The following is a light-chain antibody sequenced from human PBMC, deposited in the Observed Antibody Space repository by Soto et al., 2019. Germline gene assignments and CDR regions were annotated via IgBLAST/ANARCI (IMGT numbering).Light chain of an antibody. Sequence: QSVLTQSPSASGTPGQRVTISCSGSRSNIGRNFAYWYQHVPGTAPRLLIQRNNERPSGVPDRFSGSKSGTSVSLAISGLRSDDEATYYCAAWDDTLDAQGFGCGTQLTVL. CDR2: RNN. CDR1: RSNIGRNF. J-gene: IGLJ3*02. V-gene: IGLV1-47*01. CDR3: AAWDDTLDAQG.